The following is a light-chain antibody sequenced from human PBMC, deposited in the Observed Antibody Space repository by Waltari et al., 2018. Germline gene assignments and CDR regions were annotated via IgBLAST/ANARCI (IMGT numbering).Light chain of an antibody. Sequence: EIVLTQSPATLSLSPGERATTSCRASQSVSSYLAWYQQKPGQAPRLLIYDASNRATGIPARFSGSGSGTDFTLTISSLEPEDFAVYYCQQRSNWLLTFGGGTKVEIK. CDR2: DAS. CDR1: QSVSSY. V-gene: IGKV3-11*01. J-gene: IGKJ4*01. CDR3: QQRSNWLLT.